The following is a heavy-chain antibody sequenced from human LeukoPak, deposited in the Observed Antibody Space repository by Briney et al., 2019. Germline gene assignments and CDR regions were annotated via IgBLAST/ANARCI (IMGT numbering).Heavy chain of an antibody. CDR1: GFTFPRSA. V-gene: IGHV1-58*01. CDR2: IVVGSGDT. CDR3: AAGDYYENSGYLY. Sequence: SVKVSCKASGFTFPRSALQWVRQPRGQRLEWIGWIVVGSGDTDYAQTFQGRVTITRDMSTSTTYMELSSLRSEDTAVYYCAAGDYYENSGYLYWGQGTLVTVSS. J-gene: IGHJ4*02. D-gene: IGHD3-22*01.